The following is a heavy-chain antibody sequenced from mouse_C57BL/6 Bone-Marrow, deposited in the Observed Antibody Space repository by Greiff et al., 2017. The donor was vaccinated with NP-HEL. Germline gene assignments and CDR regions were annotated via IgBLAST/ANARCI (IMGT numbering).Heavy chain of an antibody. CDR2: INPSSGYT. CDR3: AREKGYGRRTWFAY. J-gene: IGHJ3*01. Sequence: VMLVESGAELARPGASVKMSCKASGYTFTSYTMHWVKQRPGQGLEWIGYINPSSGYTKYNQKFKDKATLTADKSSSTAYMQLSSLTSEDSAVYYCAREKGYGRRTWFAYWGQGTLVTVSA. CDR1: GYTFTSYT. V-gene: IGHV1-4*01. D-gene: IGHD2-2*01.